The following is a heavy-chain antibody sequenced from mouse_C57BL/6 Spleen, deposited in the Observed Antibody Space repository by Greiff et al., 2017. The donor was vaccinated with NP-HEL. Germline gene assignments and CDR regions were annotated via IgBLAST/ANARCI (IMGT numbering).Heavy chain of an antibody. CDR1: GFTFSSYA. D-gene: IGHD2-4*01. CDR3: AREGEYDYDVLYYFDY. J-gene: IGHJ2*01. CDR2: ISDGGSYT. V-gene: IGHV5-4*01. Sequence: EVKLVESGGGLVKPGGSLKLSCAASGFTFSSYAMSWVRQTPEKRLEWVATISDGGSYTYYPDNVKGRFTISRDNAKNNLYLQMSHLKSEDTAMYYCAREGEYDYDVLYYFDYWGQGTTLTVSS.